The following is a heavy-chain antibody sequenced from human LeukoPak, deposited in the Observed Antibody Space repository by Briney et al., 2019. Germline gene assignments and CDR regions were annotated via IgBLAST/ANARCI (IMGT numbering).Heavy chain of an antibody. CDR3: ARGFRYYDSSGYSSRRFDP. CDR1: GGSISSGGYS. D-gene: IGHD3-22*01. V-gene: IGHV4-30-2*01. Sequence: SQTLSLTCAVSGGSISSGGYSWSWIRQPPGKGLEWLGYIYHSGSTYYNPSLKSRVTISVDRSKNQFSLKLSSVTAADTAVYYCARGFRYYDSSGYSSRRFDPWGQGTLVTVSS. CDR2: IYHSGST. J-gene: IGHJ5*02.